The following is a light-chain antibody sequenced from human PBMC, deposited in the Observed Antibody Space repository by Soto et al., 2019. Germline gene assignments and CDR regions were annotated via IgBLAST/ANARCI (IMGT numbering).Light chain of an antibody. CDR2: EVS. CDR1: SSDVGGYNY. Sequence: QSALTQPASVSGSPGQSITISCTGTSSDVGGYNYVSWYQQHPGKAPKLMIYEVSNRPSGISNRFSGSKSGNTASLTISGLQAEDEADYYCMSYVTIIPNWLFGGGTKLTVL. J-gene: IGLJ3*02. CDR3: MSYVTIIPNWL. V-gene: IGLV2-14*01.